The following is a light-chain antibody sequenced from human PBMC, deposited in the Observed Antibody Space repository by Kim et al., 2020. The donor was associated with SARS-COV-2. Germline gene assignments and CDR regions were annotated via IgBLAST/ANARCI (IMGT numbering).Light chain of an antibody. CDR3: QSCVGNTRV. Sequence: NFMLTQPPSLSEAPGKTITIPCTRSSGGIANNYVQWDQLRPGTSPTTVILEDNWRPTGVSTRFSGSIDSSSNYALLSSSGLRPDDEADYCCQSCVGNTRVFGGGTKLTVL. CDR1: SGGIANNY. J-gene: IGLJ2*01. CDR2: EDN. V-gene: IGLV6-57*01.